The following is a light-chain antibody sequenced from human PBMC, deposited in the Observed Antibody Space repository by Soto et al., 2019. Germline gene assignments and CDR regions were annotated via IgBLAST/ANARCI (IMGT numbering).Light chain of an antibody. CDR1: QSVGSK. V-gene: IGKV3-15*01. Sequence: EVVMTQSPATLSVSPGERATLSCRGSQSVGSKLAWYQQKPGQAPRLLIFDAFTRATGIPARFSGSGSGTEFTLFISSLQSEDFAVYYCQQYNNWPPLTFGGGTKVEI. CDR2: DAF. J-gene: IGKJ4*01. CDR3: QQYNNWPPLT.